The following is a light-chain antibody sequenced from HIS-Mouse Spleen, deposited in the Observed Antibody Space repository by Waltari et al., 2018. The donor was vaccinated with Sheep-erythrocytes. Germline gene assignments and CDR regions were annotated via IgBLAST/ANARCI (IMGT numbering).Light chain of an antibody. V-gene: IGLV2-11*01. CDR2: DVS. CDR1: SSDVGGYNY. CDR3: CSYAGSYNHV. J-gene: IGLJ1*01. Sequence: QSALTQPRSVSGSPGQSVTISCTGTSSDVGGYNYVSWYQQPPGKAPKLMIYDVSRRPSGVPDRCPGSKSGNTASLTISGLQAEDEADYYCCSYAGSYNHVFATGTKVTVL.